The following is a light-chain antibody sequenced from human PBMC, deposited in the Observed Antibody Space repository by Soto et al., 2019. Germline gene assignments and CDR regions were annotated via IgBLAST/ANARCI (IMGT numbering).Light chain of an antibody. J-gene: IGLJ1*01. V-gene: IGLV2-14*01. Sequence: QSALTQPASVSGSPGQSITIACTGTSSDIGSYKYVSWYQHHPGKVPQLLIYEVSNRPSGVSSRFSASKSGNTASLTISGLQAEEEADYDCCSFTSSNTHVFGTGTKLTVL. CDR2: EVS. CDR1: SSDIGSYKY. CDR3: CSFTSSNTHV.